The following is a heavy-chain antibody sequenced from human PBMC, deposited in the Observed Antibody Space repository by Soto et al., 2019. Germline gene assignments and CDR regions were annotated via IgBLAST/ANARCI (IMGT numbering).Heavy chain of an antibody. CDR3: ARGSIEYQLLWDGGFDP. CDR2: IYYSGST. D-gene: IGHD2-2*01. CDR1: GGSISSGGYY. Sequence: PSETLSLTCTVSGGSISSGGYYWSWIRQHPGKGLEWIGYIYYSGSTYYNPSLKSRVTISVDTSKNQFSLKLSSVTAADTAVYYCARGSIEYQLLWDGGFDPWGQGTLVTVAS. J-gene: IGHJ5*02. V-gene: IGHV4-31*03.